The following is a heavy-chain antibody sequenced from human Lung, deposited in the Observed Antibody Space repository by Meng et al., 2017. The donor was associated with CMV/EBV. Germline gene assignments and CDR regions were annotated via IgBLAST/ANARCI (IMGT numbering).Heavy chain of an antibody. CDR2: ISYDGSNK. J-gene: IGHJ6*01. Sequence: LTXXASGFTFSSYAMHWVRQAPGKGLEWVAVISYDGSNKYYADSVKGRFTISRDNSKNTLYLQMNSLRAEDTAVYYCARDRGGIVGATKGYYGMVVWGQGNXVTGAS. CDR1: GFTFSSYA. CDR3: ARDRGGIVGATKGYYGMVV. D-gene: IGHD1-26*01. V-gene: IGHV3-30*04.